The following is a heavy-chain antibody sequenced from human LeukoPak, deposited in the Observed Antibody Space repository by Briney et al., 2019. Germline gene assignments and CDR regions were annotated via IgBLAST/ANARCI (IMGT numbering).Heavy chain of an antibody. D-gene: IGHD6-13*01. CDR1: GGSISSSNW. J-gene: IGHJ4*02. CDR2: IYHSGST. V-gene: IGHV4-4*02. Sequence: SETLSLTCAVSGGSISSSNWWSWVRQPPGKGLEWIGEIYHSGSTNYNPSLKSRVTISVDKSKNQFSLKLSSVTAADTAVYYCASDCAYSSSCDYWGQGTLVTVSS. CDR3: ASDCAYSSSCDY.